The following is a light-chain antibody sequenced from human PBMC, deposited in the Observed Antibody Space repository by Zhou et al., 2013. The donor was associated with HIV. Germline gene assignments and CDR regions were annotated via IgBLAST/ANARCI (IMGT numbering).Light chain of an antibody. V-gene: IGKV1-5*03. CDR3: QQYNTYSPYT. J-gene: IGKJ2*01. Sequence: DIQMTQSPSTLSASVGDRVTITCRASQSISNWLAWYQQKPGKAPKLLIYMASILESGVPSRFRGSGSGTEFTLTISSLQPDDFATYYCQQYNTYSPYTFGQGTKLEIK. CDR2: MAS. CDR1: QSISNW.